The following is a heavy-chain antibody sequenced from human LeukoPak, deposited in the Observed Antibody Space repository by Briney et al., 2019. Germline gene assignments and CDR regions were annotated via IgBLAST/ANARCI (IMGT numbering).Heavy chain of an antibody. CDR1: GFTFSSYS. CDR3: ARDPHSLDY. Sequence: LSGGSLRLSCAASGFTFSSYSMNWVRQTPGKGLEWVAYIRSSGSPIYYADSVKGRFTISRDNARNSLFLQMNSLRDEDTAVYYCARDPHSLDYWGPGTLVTVFS. J-gene: IGHJ4*02. CDR2: IRSSGSPI. V-gene: IGHV3-48*02.